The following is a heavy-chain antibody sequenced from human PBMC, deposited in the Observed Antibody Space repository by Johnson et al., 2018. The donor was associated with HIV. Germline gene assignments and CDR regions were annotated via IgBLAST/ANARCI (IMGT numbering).Heavy chain of an antibody. J-gene: IGHJ3*02. CDR2: IYSGGST. V-gene: IGHV3-66*02. D-gene: IGHD6-13*01. CDR3: ASEGAWSLRAAAGRGAFDI. Sequence: VQLVESGGGLVQPGGSLRLSCAASGFTVSSNYMSWVRQAPGKGLEWVSVIYSGGSTYYADSVKGRFTISRDNSKTTLYLQMNSLRAEDMAVYYCASEGAWSLRAAAGRGAFDIRGQGTMVTVSS. CDR1: GFTVSSNY.